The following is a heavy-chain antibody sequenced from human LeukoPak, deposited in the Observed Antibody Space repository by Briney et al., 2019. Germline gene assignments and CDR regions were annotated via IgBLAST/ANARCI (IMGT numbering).Heavy chain of an antibody. CDR1: GGTFSSYA. V-gene: IGHV1-69*13. D-gene: IGHD3-22*01. Sequence: ASVKVSCTASGGTFSSYAISWVRQAPGQGLEWMGGIIPIFGTANYAQKFQGRVTITADESTSTAYMELSSLRSEDTAVYYCARAMSLYDSSGYSSWGQGTLVTVSS. CDR3: ARAMSLYDSSGYSS. J-gene: IGHJ5*02. CDR2: IIPIFGTA.